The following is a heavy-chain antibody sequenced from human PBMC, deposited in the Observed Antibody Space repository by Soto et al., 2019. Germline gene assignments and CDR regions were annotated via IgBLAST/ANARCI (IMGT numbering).Heavy chain of an antibody. V-gene: IGHV3-23*01. CDR1: GFTFSTYA. Sequence: EVQLLESGGGLVQPGGSLRLSCAASGFTFSTYAMIWVRQAPGKGLEWVSVITGSGGSTYYADSVNGRFTISRDTSKNTLFLQMNSLRAEDTAVYYCAKDRYGDYGGIDYWGQGTMVTVSS. J-gene: IGHJ4*02. D-gene: IGHD4-17*01. CDR3: AKDRYGDYGGIDY. CDR2: ITGSGGST.